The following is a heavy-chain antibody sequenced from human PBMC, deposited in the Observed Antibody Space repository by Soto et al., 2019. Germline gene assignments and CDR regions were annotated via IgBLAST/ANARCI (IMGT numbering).Heavy chain of an antibody. Sequence: PSETLSLTCTVPGGSISSSSYYWGWIRQPPGKGLEWIGSIYYSGSTYYNPSLKSRVTISVDTSKNQFSLKLSSVTAADTAVYYCASSPVRFLEWSNWFDPWGQGTLVTVS. CDR1: GGSISSSSYY. CDR2: IYYSGST. J-gene: IGHJ5*02. D-gene: IGHD3-3*01. CDR3: ASSPVRFLEWSNWFDP. V-gene: IGHV4-39*01.